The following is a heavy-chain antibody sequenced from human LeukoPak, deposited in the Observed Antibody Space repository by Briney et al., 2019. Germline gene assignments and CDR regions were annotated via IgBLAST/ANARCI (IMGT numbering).Heavy chain of an antibody. CDR3: ARENTMVRGATYYYYGMDV. CDR1: GFTVSSNY. V-gene: IGHV3-53*04. J-gene: IGHJ6*02. D-gene: IGHD3-10*01. CDR2: IYSGGST. Sequence: GGSLRLSCAASGFTVSSNYMSWVRQAPGKGLEWVSVIYSGGSTYYADSVKGRFTISRHNSKNTLYLQMNSLRAEDTAVYYCARENTMVRGATYYYYGMDVWGQGTTVTVPS.